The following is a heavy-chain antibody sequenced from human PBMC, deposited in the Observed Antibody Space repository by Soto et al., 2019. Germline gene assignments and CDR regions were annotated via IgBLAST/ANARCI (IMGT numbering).Heavy chain of an antibody. CDR1: GYTFTSYA. D-gene: IGHD3-3*01. CDR2: INAGNGNT. V-gene: IGHV1-3*01. CDR3: AREGFYYDFWSGALGYYGMDV. J-gene: IGHJ6*02. Sequence: GASVKVSCKASGYTFTSYAMHWVRQAPGQRLEWMGWINAGNGNTKYSQKFQGRVTITRDTSASTAYMELSSLRSEDTAVYYCAREGFYYDFWSGALGYYGMDVWGQGTTVTVSS.